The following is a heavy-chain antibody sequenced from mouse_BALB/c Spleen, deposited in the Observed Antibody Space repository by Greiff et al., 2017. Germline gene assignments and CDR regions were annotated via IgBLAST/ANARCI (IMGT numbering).Heavy chain of an antibody. CDR2: IDPANGNT. Sequence: VQLQQSGAELVKPGASVKLSCTASGFNIKDTYMHWVKQRPEQGLEWIGRIDPANGNTKYDPKFQGKATITADTSSNTAYLQLSSLTSEDTAVYYCTSSFAYWGQGTLVTVSA. CDR3: TSSFAY. J-gene: IGHJ3*01. CDR1: GFNIKDTY. V-gene: IGHV14-3*02.